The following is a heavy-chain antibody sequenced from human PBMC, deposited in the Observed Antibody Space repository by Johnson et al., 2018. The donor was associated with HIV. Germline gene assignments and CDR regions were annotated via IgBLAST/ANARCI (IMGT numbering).Heavy chain of an antibody. Sequence: VQLVESGGGLVQPGGSLRLSCVASGFTFSRYWMSWVRQAPGTGLAWVANIKQDGSENSYVDSVKGRFTISRDNAKNSLYLQMNSLRAEDTAMYYCARGSLIVIVSDAFDIWGQGTMVTVSS. D-gene: IGHD3-16*02. CDR3: ARGSLIVIVSDAFDI. V-gene: IGHV3-7*01. J-gene: IGHJ3*02. CDR2: IKQDGSEN. CDR1: GFTFSRYW.